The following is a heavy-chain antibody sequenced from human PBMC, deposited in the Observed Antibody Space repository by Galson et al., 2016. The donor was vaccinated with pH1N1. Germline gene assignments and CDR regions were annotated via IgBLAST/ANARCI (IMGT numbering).Heavy chain of an antibody. D-gene: IGHD2-15*01. V-gene: IGHV3-74*01. CDR3: ARNWWGIDY. CDR1: GFPFSDYW. CDR2: IDNDGRGT. J-gene: IGHJ4*02. Sequence: SLRLSCAASGFPFSDYWMHWARQAPGKGLVWVARIDNDGRGTSHADSVRGRFAISRDNAENMLYLQMNSLRTDDTAVYYCARNWWGIDYWGQGILVTVSS.